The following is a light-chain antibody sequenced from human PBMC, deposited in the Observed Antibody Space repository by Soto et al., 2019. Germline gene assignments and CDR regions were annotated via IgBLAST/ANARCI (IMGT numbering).Light chain of an antibody. V-gene: IGLV2-14*01. CDR2: DVS. CDR1: SSDIGGYNY. J-gene: IGLJ2*01. CDR3: SSYTRSSHVV. Sequence: QSALTQPASAAGSLGQSVTISCSGASSDIGGYNYVAWYQQHPGKAPKLMIYDVSNRPSGVPNRFSGSKSGNTASLTISGLQAEDEADYYCSSYTRSSHVVFGGGTKLTVL.